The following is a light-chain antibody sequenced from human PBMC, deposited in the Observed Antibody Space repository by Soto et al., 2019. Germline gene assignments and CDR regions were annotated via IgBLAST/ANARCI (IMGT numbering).Light chain of an antibody. CDR1: SSNIGRNY. CDR3: SVWDSSLSAGV. CDR2: DNN. Sequence: QSVLTQPPSVSAAPGQKVTISCSGSSSNIGRNYVSWYQQVPGRAPKLLIYDNNKRPSGIPDRFSGSKSGTSATLGITGLQTGDEADYYCSVWDSSLSAGVFGGGTQLTVL. V-gene: IGLV1-51*01. J-gene: IGLJ3*02.